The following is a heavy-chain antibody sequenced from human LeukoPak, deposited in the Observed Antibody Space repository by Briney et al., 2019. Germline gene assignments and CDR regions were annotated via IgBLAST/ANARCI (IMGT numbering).Heavy chain of an antibody. J-gene: IGHJ4*02. Sequence: PSETLSLTCTVSGESINNNYWSWIRQPAGKGLEWIGRIFSSGSTLYNASLKSRVTMLVDTSKSQFSLKLNSVTAADSAVYYCARVGYGGYGALDYWGQGTLVTVSS. CDR1: GESINNNY. D-gene: IGHD4-23*01. CDR2: IFSSGST. CDR3: ARVGYGGYGALDY. V-gene: IGHV4-4*07.